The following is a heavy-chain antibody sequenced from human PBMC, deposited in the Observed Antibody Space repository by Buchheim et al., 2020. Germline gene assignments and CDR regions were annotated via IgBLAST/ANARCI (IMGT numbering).Heavy chain of an antibody. D-gene: IGHD1-1*01. J-gene: IGHJ5*01. CDR2: IYYSGTT. CDR3: ARTQLERRWGLKGGFGS. CDR1: GGPVSITGHF. Sequence: QVQLHESGPRLVKSSETLSLTCTVSGGPVSITGHFWSWIRQRPGQGLEWIGYIYYSGTTYYNPSLKSRVTLSIDTSKKQFSLTLNSVTVADTAVYYCARTQLERRWGLKGGFGSWGQGTL. V-gene: IGHV4-31*03.